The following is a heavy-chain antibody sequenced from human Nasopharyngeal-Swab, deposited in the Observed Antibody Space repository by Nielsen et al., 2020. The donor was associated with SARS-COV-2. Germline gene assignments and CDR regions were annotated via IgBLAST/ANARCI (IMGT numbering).Heavy chain of an antibody. J-gene: IGHJ6*02. Sequence: SETLSLTCTVSGDSIAYSTFYWGWIRQPPGKGREWIGEINHNERTNYNPSLKSRVTMSVDTSTNQVSLKLNSLTATDTAVYYCARAGRVGDAYTGLDVWGQGTTVTVSS. CDR3: ARAGRVGDAYTGLDV. CDR2: INHNERT. CDR1: GDSIAYSTFY. V-gene: IGHV4-39*01. D-gene: IGHD5-24*01.